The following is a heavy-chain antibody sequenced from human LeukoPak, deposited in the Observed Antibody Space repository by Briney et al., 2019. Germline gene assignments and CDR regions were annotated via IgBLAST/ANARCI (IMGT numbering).Heavy chain of an antibody. CDR2: MNPNSGNT. CDR1: GYTFTSYD. V-gene: IGHV1-8*03. D-gene: IGHD3-22*01. J-gene: IGHJ4*02. CDR3: ARVENYYYDSSGFDY. Sequence: ASVKVSCKASGYTFTSYDINWVRQATGQGLEWMGWMNPNSGNTGYAQKFQGRVTITRNTSISTAYMELSRLRSDDTAVYYCARVENYYYDSSGFDYWGQGTLVTVSS.